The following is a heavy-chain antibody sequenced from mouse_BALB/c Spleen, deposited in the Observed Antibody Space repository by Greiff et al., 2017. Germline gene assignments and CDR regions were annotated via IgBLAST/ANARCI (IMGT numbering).Heavy chain of an antibody. Sequence: EVQLQQSGPGLVKPSQSLSLTCTVTGYSITSDYAWNWIRQFPGNKLEWMGYISYSGSTSYNPSLKSRISITRDTSKNQFFLQLNSVTTEDTATYYCARIGYDEGGYAMDYWGQGTSVTVSS. CDR3: ARIGYDEGGYAMDY. CDR2: ISYSGST. D-gene: IGHD2-2*01. CDR1: GYSITSDYA. V-gene: IGHV3-2*02. J-gene: IGHJ4*01.